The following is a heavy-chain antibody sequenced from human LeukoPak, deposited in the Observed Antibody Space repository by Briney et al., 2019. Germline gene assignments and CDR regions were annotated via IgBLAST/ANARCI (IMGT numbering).Heavy chain of an antibody. D-gene: IGHD5-18*01. V-gene: IGHV1-2*02. J-gene: IGHJ4*02. CDR1: GYTFTGYY. Sequence: ASVKVSFEASGYTFTGYYMHWVRQAPGQGLEWMGWINPNSGGTNYAQKFQGRVTMTRDTSISTAYMELSRLRSDDTAVYYCAAVDTAMVTDYWGQGTLVTVSS. CDR3: AAVDTAMVTDY. CDR2: INPNSGGT.